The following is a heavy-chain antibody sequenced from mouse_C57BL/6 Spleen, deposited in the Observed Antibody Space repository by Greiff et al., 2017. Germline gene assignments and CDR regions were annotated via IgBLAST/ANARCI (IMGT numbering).Heavy chain of an antibody. V-gene: IGHV1-64*01. Sequence: HVQLQQPGAELVKPGASVKLSCKASGYTFTSYWMHWVKQRPGQGLEWIGMIPPNSGSTNYNEKFKSKATLTVDKSSSTAYMQLSSLTSEDSAVYYCASPILQGFDYWGQGTTLTVSS. CDR1: GYTFTSYW. J-gene: IGHJ2*01. CDR3: ASPILQGFDY. CDR2: IPPNSGST.